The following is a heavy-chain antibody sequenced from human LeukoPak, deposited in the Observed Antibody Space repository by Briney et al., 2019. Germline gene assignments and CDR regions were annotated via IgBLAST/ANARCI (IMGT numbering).Heavy chain of an antibody. D-gene: IGHD7-27*01. CDR1: GFTVSSNY. CDR2: IYSGGST. CDR3: ARVALGYFDY. Sequence: GGSLRLSCAASGFTVSSNYMSWVRQAPGKGLEWVSVIYSGGSTFYADSVKGRFTISRDNSKNALYPQMNSLRAEDTAVYYCARVALGYFDYWGQGTLVTVSS. V-gene: IGHV3-66*01. J-gene: IGHJ4*02.